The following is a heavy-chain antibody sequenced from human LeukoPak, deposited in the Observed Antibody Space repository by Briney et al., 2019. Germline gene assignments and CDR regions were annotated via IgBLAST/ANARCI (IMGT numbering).Heavy chain of an antibody. CDR1: GYTFTSYY. V-gene: IGHV1-46*01. D-gene: IGHD2-2*02. CDR2: INPSGGST. J-gene: IGHJ4*02. CDR3: AREAIGGYFDY. Sequence: ASVKVSCKASGYTFTSYYTHWVRQTPGQGLEWMGIINPSGGSTSYAQKFQGRVTMTRDTSTSTAYMELSSLRSEDTAVYYCAREAIGGYFDYWGQGTLVTVSS.